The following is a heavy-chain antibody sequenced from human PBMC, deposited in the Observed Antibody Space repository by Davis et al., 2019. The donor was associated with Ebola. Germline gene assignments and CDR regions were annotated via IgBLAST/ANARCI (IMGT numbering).Heavy chain of an antibody. CDR2: MNPNSGNT. J-gene: IGHJ6*02. V-gene: IGHV1-8*03. CDR1: GYTFTSYD. CDR3: ALGRSSSWLYYYYYGMDV. D-gene: IGHD6-13*01. Sequence: ASVKVSCKASGYTFTSYDINWVRQATGQGLEWMGWMNPNSGNTGYAQKFQGRVTITRNTSISTAYMELRSLRSDDTAVYYCALGRSSSWLYYYYYGMDVWGQGTTVTVSS.